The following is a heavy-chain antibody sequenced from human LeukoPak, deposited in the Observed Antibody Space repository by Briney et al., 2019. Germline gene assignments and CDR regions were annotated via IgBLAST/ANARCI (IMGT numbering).Heavy chain of an antibody. CDR1: GFTFSSYG. Sequence: GGSLRLSCAASGFTFSSYGMHWVRQAPGKGLEWVAFIRHDGSNKYYADSVKGRFTISRDNSKNTLYLQMNSLRAEDAAVYYCAKQAGHDYWGQGTLVTVSS. J-gene: IGHJ4*02. V-gene: IGHV3-30*02. CDR3: AKQAGHDY. CDR2: IRHDGSNK.